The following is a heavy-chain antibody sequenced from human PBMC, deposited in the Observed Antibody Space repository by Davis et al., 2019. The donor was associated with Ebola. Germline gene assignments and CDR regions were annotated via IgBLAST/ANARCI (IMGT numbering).Heavy chain of an antibody. CDR3: ARPYCTSPSCTLSYLDY. CDR1: GFTFTSYT. J-gene: IGHJ4*02. V-gene: IGHV3-30*04. Sequence: SCAASGFTFTSYTMHWVRQAPGKGLEWVALISYDGTSKFYADSVKGRFTISRENSKNTLYLHMNSLRDDDTAVYYCARPYCTSPSCTLSYLDYWGQGTLVTVSS. CDR2: ISYDGTSK. D-gene: IGHD2-2*01.